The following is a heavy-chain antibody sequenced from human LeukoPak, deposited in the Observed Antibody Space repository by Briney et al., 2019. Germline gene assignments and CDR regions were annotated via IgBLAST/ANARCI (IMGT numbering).Heavy chain of an antibody. D-gene: IGHD6-13*01. CDR3: ARGFGSSWYGSEQISHQYYFDY. V-gene: IGHV3-21*01. CDR2: ISSSSSYI. J-gene: IGHJ4*02. CDR1: GFTFSDYS. Sequence: PGGSLRLSCAASGFTFSDYSMNWVRQAPGKGLEWVSSISSSSSYIYYADSVKGRFTISRDNAKNSLYLQMNSLRAEDTAVYYCARGFGSSWYGSEQISHQYYFDYWGQGTLVTVSS.